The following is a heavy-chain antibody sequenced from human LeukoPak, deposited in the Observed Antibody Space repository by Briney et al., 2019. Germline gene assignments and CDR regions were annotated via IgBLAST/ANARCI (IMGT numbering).Heavy chain of an antibody. J-gene: IGHJ4*02. CDR2: ICYSGTA. V-gene: IGHV4-39*01. D-gene: IGHD1-14*01. CDR1: GGSISSSSHY. CDR3: ARRYGFPRGKFFDY. Sequence: PSETLSPTCTVSGGSISSSSHYWGWIRQPPGKGLEWIGSICYSGTAFYNPSLKSRVTISVDTSKNQFSLNLSSVAAADTAVYYCARRYGFPRGKFFDYWGQGTLVTVSS.